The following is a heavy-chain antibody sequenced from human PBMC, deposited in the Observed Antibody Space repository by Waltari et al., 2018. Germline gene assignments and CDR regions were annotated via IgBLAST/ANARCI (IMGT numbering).Heavy chain of an antibody. J-gene: IGHJ4*02. CDR1: GVSLIGTNY. V-gene: IGHV4-4*02. D-gene: IGHD1-1*01. Sequence: QVHLQESGPGLVQPSGTLSLTCDVSGVSLIGTNYWSWVRQPPGKGLEWIGEIFHSGNPNYNSSLKSRVTISMDTSKNQFSLTLISVAAADTAVYYCVRNQWKVSLFDFWGQGAKVSVSS. CDR2: IFHSGNP. CDR3: VRNQWKVSLFDF.